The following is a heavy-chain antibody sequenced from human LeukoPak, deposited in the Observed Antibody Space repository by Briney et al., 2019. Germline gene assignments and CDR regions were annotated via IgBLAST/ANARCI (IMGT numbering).Heavy chain of an antibody. CDR2: IYHSGST. Sequence: PSETLSLTCTVSGGSISTSNYYWGWIRQPPGKGLEWIGSIYHSGSTYYNPSLKSRVTISVDTSKNQFSLKLSSVTAADTAVYYCARDLSGLYYDYVWGSNWFDPWGQGTLVTVSS. D-gene: IGHD3-16*01. V-gene: IGHV4-39*07. CDR3: ARDLSGLYYDYVWGSNWFDP. CDR1: GGSISTSNYY. J-gene: IGHJ5*02.